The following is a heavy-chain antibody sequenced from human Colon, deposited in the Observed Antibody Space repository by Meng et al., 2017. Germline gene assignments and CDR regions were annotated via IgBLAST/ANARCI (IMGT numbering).Heavy chain of an antibody. CDR2: IHSSGNT. CDR3: ARNPVIPDARTFDF. D-gene: IGHD2-2*01. CDR1: GGSINSADYY. J-gene: IGHJ4*02. V-gene: IGHV4-30-4*01. Sequence: QVQLQESAPGVVKPSQTLSLTCLISGGSINSADYYWNWIRQSPGKGLEWLGYIHSSGNTYYTPSLKSRLTMSLDTSKNQFSLRLTSVTAADTAVYYCARNPVIPDARTFDFWGQGALVTVSS.